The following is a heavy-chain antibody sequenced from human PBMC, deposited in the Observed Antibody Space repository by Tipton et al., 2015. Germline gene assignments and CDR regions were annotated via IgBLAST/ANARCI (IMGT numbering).Heavy chain of an antibody. CDR3: ARRFLEWSFDY. CDR1: GFIFSGYW. CDR2: INQDGSEK. Sequence: GSLRLSCAASGFIFSGYWMHWVRQAPGKGLEWVANINQDGSEKYYVDSVKGRFTISRDNAKNSLYLQINSLRAEDTAVYYCARRFLEWSFDYWGQGTLVTVSS. D-gene: IGHD3-3*01. V-gene: IGHV3-7*01. J-gene: IGHJ4*02.